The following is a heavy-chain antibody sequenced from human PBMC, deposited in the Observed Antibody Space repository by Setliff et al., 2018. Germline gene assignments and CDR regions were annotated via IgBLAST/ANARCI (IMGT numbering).Heavy chain of an antibody. Sequence: PGGSLRLSCAASGFTFSSFWMAWVRQSPGRGLEWVANINQDGSGKFYVGSVKGRFTIFRDNAKNSLSLQMNNLRTEDTAVYYCFGAGTCSYWGQGTLVTVSS. CDR3: FGAGTCSY. D-gene: IGHD3-10*01. CDR2: INQDGSGK. J-gene: IGHJ4*02. CDR1: GFTFSSFW. V-gene: IGHV3-7*01.